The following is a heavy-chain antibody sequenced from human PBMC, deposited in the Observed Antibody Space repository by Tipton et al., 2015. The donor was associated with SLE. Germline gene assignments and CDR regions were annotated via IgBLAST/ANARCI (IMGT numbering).Heavy chain of an antibody. CDR2: ISSSSSNT. V-gene: IGHV3-11*05. CDR1: GGSISSYY. D-gene: IGHD6-13*01. J-gene: IGHJ1*01. CDR3: GGEGRSEEQ. Sequence: LSLTCTVSGGSISSYYWSWIRQPPGKGLEWVSYISSSSSNTNYAAPVKGRFTISRDNAKNSLYLQMNSLRAEDTAVYYWGGEGRSEEQRGQGTLVTGPS.